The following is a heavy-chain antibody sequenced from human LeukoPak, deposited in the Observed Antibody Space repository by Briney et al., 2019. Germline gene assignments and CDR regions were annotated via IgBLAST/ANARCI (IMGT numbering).Heavy chain of an antibody. J-gene: IGHJ3*02. CDR3: ARAPVRLYDSSGYYSRAFDI. CDR1: GYTFTSYG. Sequence: ASVKVSCKASGYTFTSYGISWVRQAPGQGLEWMGWISAYNGNTNYAQKLQGRVTMTTDTSTSTAYMELRSLRSDDTAVYYCARAPVRLYDSSGYYSRAFDIWGQGTMVTVSS. D-gene: IGHD3-22*01. V-gene: IGHV1-18*01. CDR2: ISAYNGNT.